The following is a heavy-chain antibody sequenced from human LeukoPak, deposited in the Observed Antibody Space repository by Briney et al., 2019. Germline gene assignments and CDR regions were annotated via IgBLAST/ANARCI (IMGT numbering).Heavy chain of an antibody. CDR1: GTSISGSDW. D-gene: IGHD6-6*01. V-gene: IGHV4-4*02. Sequence: SETLSLTCVVSGTSISGSDWWSWVRQPPGKGLEWIGEIYHNGNTNYNPSLKSRVTISVDKSKNQFSLMLTSVTAADTAVYYCAISSYYRVWFDPWGQGTLVTVSS. J-gene: IGHJ5*02. CDR3: AISSYYRVWFDP. CDR2: IYHNGNT.